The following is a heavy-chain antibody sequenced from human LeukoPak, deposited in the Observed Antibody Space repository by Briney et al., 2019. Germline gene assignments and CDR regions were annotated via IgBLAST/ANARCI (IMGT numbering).Heavy chain of an antibody. Sequence: PGGSLRLSCAASGFTISDHFMHWVRQGPGKGLMWVSRIDGDGSEINYADSVKGRFTISRDNAKNTLYLQMNSLRDEDTAIYYCARHIRAAAFDPWGQGTLVTVSS. CDR2: IDGDGSEI. J-gene: IGHJ5*02. D-gene: IGHD6-13*01. CDR1: GFTISDHF. CDR3: ARHIRAAAFDP. V-gene: IGHV3-74*01.